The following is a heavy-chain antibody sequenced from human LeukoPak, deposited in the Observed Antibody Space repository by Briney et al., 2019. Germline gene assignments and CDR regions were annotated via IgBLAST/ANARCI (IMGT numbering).Heavy chain of an antibody. J-gene: IGHJ4*02. CDR3: ARGRTKFRQPAPGGGIDY. D-gene: IGHD2-15*01. CDR2: INHSGST. V-gene: IGHV4-34*01. CDR1: GGSFSGYY. Sequence: SETLSLTCAVYGGSFSGYYWSWIRQPPGKGLEWIGEINHSGSTNYNPSLKSRVTISVDTSKNQFSLKLSSVTAADTAVYYCARGRTKFRQPAPGGGIDYWGQGTLVTVSS.